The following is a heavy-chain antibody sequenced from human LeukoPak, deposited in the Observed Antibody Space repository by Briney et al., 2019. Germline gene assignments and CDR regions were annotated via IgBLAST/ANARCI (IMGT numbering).Heavy chain of an antibody. CDR2: IYSSGST. D-gene: IGHD2-15*01. CDR3: ARDGYCSGGSCYKGRFDY. CDR1: GGSISSSGYY. J-gene: IGHJ4*02. Sequence: PSETLSLTCTVSGGSISSSGYYWGWIRQPPGKGLEWIGSIYSSGSTYYNPSPKSRVTISVDTSKNQFSLKLSSVTAADTAVYYCARDGYCSGGSCYKGRFDYWGQGTLVTVSS. V-gene: IGHV4-39*02.